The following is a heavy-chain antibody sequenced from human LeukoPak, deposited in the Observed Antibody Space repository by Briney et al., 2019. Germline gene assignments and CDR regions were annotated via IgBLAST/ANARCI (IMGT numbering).Heavy chain of an antibody. J-gene: IGHJ3*02. CDR1: GFTFSSYW. D-gene: IGHD5-18*01. Sequence: GGSLRLSCAASGFTFSSYWMSWVRQAPGKGLEWVSGISWNSASIGYADSVKGRFTISRDNAKNSLYLQMNSLRAEDTAVYYCARHRYTTMDDAFDIWGQGTRVTVSS. CDR2: ISWNSASI. V-gene: IGHV3-48*04. CDR3: ARHRYTTMDDAFDI.